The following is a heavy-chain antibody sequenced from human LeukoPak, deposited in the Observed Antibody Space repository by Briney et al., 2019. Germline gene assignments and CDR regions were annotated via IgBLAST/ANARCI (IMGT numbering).Heavy chain of an antibody. V-gene: IGHV5-51*01. Sequence: GESLMISCKGSGYSFTSYWIGWVRQMPGKGLEWMGIIYPGDSDTRYSPSFQGQVTISADKSISTAYLQWSSLKASDTAMYYCARQPQWELLSYAFDIWGQGTMVTVSS. CDR1: GYSFTSYW. J-gene: IGHJ3*02. CDR2: IYPGDSDT. D-gene: IGHD1-26*01. CDR3: ARQPQWELLSYAFDI.